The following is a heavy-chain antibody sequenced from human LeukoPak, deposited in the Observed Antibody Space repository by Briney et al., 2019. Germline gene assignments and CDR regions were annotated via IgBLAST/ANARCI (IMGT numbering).Heavy chain of an antibody. V-gene: IGHV4-34*01. J-gene: IGHJ6*03. CDR2: INHSGSA. CDR3: ARGKNDALWSGYSGGFYYLDV. Sequence: PSETLSLTCGVCGGSFSGFYWTWIRQSPGKGLEWIGEINHSGSAKYNPSLKSRVSISVDMSKNEVLLELTSVTAADAALYYCARGKNDALWSGYSGGFYYLDVWGKGTTVIVSS. CDR1: GGSFSGFY. D-gene: IGHD3-3*01.